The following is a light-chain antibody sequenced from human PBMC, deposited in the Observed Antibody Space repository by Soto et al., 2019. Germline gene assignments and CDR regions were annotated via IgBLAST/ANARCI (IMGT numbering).Light chain of an antibody. CDR3: SSYAGSNHLL. Sequence: LTQSPSASGSPGQSVTISCTGTSSDVGGYNFVSWYQQHPGKAPKLMIYEVTKRLSGVPDRFSGSKSGNTASLTVSGLQAEDEADYYCSSYAGSNHLLFGGGTKVTVL. J-gene: IGLJ2*01. CDR1: SSDVGGYNF. V-gene: IGLV2-8*01. CDR2: EVT.